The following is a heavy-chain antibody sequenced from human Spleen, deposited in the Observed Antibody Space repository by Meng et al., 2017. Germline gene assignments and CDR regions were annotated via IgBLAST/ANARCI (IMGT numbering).Heavy chain of an antibody. J-gene: IGHJ4*02. CDR1: GEAFSGYY. Sequence: QGQLQQWGTRLLKPSETLSLTCAVYGEAFSGYYWSWIRQAPGKGREWIGEITHSGSTHYNPSLKGRVSTSIDTVKRRFSLHLSSVTAVYTAVYYCAMGAWESSPHYLLDHWGQGTLVTVSS. CDR2: ITHSGST. V-gene: IGHV4-34*01. D-gene: IGHD1-26*01. CDR3: AMGAWESSPHYLLDH.